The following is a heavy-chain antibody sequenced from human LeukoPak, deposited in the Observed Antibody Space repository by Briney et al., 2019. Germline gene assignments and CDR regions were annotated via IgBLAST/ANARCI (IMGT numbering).Heavy chain of an antibody. CDR2: IYHSGST. Sequence: SGTLSLTCAVSGGSISSSNWWSWVRQPPGKGLEWIGEIYHSGSTNYNPSLRSRVTISVDKSKNQFSLKLSSVTAADTAVYHCARAFGEGGDYPTAVDYWGQGTLVTVSS. CDR3: ARAFGEGGDYPTAVDY. V-gene: IGHV4-4*02. CDR1: GGSISSSNW. D-gene: IGHD3-10*01. J-gene: IGHJ4*02.